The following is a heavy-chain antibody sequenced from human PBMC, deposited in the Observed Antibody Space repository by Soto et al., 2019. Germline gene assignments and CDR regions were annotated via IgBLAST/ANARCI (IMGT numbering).Heavy chain of an antibody. CDR1: GYTFTIND. Sequence: ASVKVSCTASGYTFTINDINWGRQDNGQGLEWMGWMNPNSGNTGYAQKFQGRVTMTRNTSISTAYMELSSLRSEDTAVYYCARGRVGGYSGYDFRYYYYYMDVWGKGTTVTVSS. D-gene: IGHD5-12*01. V-gene: IGHV1-8*01. CDR2: MNPNSGNT. CDR3: ARGRVGGYSGYDFRYYYYYMDV. J-gene: IGHJ6*03.